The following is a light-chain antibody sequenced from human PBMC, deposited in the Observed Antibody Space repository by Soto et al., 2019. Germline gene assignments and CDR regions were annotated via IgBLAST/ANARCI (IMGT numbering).Light chain of an antibody. CDR2: GAS. V-gene: IGKV3-20*01. CDR3: QQYGSSQYT. CDR1: LTVSSIY. Sequence: EIVLTQSPGTLSLSPGERATLSCRASLTVSSIYLAWYQQKPGQAPRLLIYGASSRATGIPDRFSGSGSGTDFTLTISRLEPADFAVYYCQQYGSSQYTFGQGTK. J-gene: IGKJ2*01.